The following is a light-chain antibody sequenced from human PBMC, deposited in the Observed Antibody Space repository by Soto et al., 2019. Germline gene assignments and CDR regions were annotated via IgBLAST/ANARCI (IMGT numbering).Light chain of an antibody. CDR2: GAS. CDR3: QQYGHSPRT. Sequence: EIVLTQSPGTLSLSPGERATLSCRASQSVRSNYLAWYQQKPGQAPRLLIYGASSRATGIPDRFSGSGSGTDFTLTINRLEPEDCAVYYCQQYGHSPRTFGRGTKVDIK. CDR1: QSVRSNY. V-gene: IGKV3-20*01. J-gene: IGKJ1*01.